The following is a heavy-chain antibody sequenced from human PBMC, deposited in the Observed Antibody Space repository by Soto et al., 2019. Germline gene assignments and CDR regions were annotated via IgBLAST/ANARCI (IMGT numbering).Heavy chain of an antibody. CDR2: IYSTGGT. V-gene: IGHV4-39*01. J-gene: IGHJ5*02. CDR3: AGICHNGTQVDP. Sequence: SETLSLTCTVSGGSIRSSSKYWGWIRQPPGKGLEWIGSIYSTGGTFYNLSLKSRVTISVDTSKNQFALTLNSVTAADTAVYYLAGICHNGTQVDPWGQGTLVTVSS. CDR1: GGSIRSSSKY. D-gene: IGHD1-1*01.